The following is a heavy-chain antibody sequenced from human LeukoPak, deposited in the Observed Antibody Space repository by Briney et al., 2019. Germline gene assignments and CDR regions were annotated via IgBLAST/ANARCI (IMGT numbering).Heavy chain of an antibody. CDR3: TRGAGVI. CDR2: IRSKAYGGTT. V-gene: IGHV3-49*04. D-gene: IGHD3-3*01. Sequence: PGGSLRLSCTASGFTSGDYAMGWVRQAPGQGLEWVGFIRSKAYGGTTEYAASVKGRFTISRDDSKSIAYLQINSLKTEDTAVYYCTRGAGVIWGQGTMVTVSS. CDR1: GFTSGDYA. J-gene: IGHJ3*02.